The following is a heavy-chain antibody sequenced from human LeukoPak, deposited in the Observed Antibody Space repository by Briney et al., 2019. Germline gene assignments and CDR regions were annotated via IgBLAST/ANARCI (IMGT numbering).Heavy chain of an antibody. V-gene: IGHV3-23*01. D-gene: IGHD3-3*01. J-gene: IGHJ4*02. CDR2: ISGSGVGT. CDR1: GFTFSIYA. CDR3: VKGALEWLYYFDY. Sequence: GSLGLSCAASGFTFSIYAMSWVRQAPGKGLEWVSGISGSGVGTFYADSVKGRFTISRDNSKNTLYLQMSSLRAEDTAVYYCVKGALEWLYYFDYWGQGTLVTVSS.